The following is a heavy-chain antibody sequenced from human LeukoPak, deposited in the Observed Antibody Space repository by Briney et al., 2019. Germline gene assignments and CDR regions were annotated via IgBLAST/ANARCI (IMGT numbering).Heavy chain of an antibody. CDR2: INPNSGGT. CDR1: GYTFTDYY. V-gene: IGHV1-2*02. CDR3: AREYYDSSAYNQEAIDY. Sequence: ASVKVSCKASGYTFTDYYMHWVRQAPGQGLEWLGWINPNSGGTNYAQKFQGRVTMTRDTSISTAYMELSRLRSDDTAVYYCAREYYDSSAYNQEAIDYWGQGTLVTVSS. D-gene: IGHD3-22*01. J-gene: IGHJ4*02.